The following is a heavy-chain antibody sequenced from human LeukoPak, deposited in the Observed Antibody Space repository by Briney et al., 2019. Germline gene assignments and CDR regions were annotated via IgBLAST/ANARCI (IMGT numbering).Heavy chain of an antibody. J-gene: IGHJ4*02. Sequence: PGRSLRLSCATSGFTFDDCAMHWVRQAPGKGLEWVSGISWNSGSVAYADSVKGRFAISRDNAKNSLYLQMNSLRAEDMALYYCTKTARSGWTFDSWGQGTLVTVSS. CDR2: ISWNSGSV. D-gene: IGHD3-22*01. CDR3: TKTARSGWTFDS. V-gene: IGHV3-9*03. CDR1: GFTFDDCA.